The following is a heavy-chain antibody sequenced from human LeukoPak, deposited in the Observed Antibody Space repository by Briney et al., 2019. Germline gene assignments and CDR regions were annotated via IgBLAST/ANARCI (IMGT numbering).Heavy chain of an antibody. J-gene: IGHJ4*02. CDR1: GFTFSNAW. Sequence: GGSLRLSCAASGFTFSNAWMSSVRQAPGKGLVWVSRINDDGTFTTYADSVKGRFIISRDNAKNTLYLQMNSLRVEDTAVYYCGREILEPGKTLTYWGQGSLITVSS. CDR2: INDDGTFT. CDR3: GREILEPGKTLTY. D-gene: IGHD1-14*01. V-gene: IGHV3-74*01.